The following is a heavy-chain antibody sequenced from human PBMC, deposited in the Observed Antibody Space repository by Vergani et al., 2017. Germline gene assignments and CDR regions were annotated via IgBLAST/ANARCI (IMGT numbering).Heavy chain of an antibody. D-gene: IGHD1-26*01. CDR1: GGSLSGYY. CDR3: ARRAEWWETLLRDDFDV. CDR2: INHSGTI. V-gene: IGHV4-34*01. J-gene: IGHJ3*01. Sequence: QVQLQQWGPGLLKPSETLSLTCAVYGGSLSGYYWSWIRLAPGKGLEWIGEINHSGTINYNPTLKSPFNVSIDTSRAHFSLKLRSVSAADTAVYFCARRAEWWETLLRDDFDVWGQGTFVTVSP.